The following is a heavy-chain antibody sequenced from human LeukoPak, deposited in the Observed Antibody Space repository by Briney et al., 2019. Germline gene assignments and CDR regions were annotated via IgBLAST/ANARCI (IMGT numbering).Heavy chain of an antibody. Sequence: SETLSLTCAVYGGSFSGYYWSWIRQPPGKGLEWIGEINHSGSTNYNPSLKSRVTISVDSSKNQFSLKLSSVTAADTAVYYCARIRGIAVAGTHRYYFDYWGQGTLVTASS. CDR2: INHSGST. V-gene: IGHV4-34*01. J-gene: IGHJ4*02. D-gene: IGHD6-19*01. CDR3: ARIRGIAVAGTHRYYFDY. CDR1: GGSFSGYY.